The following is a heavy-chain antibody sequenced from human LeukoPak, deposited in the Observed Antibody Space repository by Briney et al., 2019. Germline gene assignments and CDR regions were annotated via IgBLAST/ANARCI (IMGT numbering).Heavy chain of an antibody. CDR1: GGSFSGYY. D-gene: IGHD3-3*01. CDR2: INHSGST. Sequence: SETLSLTCAVYGGSFSGYYWSWIRQPPGKGLEWIGEINHSGSTNYNPSLKSRVTISVDTSKNQFSLKLSSVTAADTAVYCCARGRITIAFDIWGQGTMVTVSS. CDR3: ARGRITIAFDI. J-gene: IGHJ3*02. V-gene: IGHV4-34*01.